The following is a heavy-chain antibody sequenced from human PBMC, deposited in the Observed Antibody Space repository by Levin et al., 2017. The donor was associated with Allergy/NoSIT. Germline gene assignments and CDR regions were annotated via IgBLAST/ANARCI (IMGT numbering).Heavy chain of an antibody. D-gene: IGHD1-1*01. J-gene: IGHJ4*02. CDR3: VREIAEEGT. Sequence: GESLKISCAASGFTFSNYAMHWVRQAPGKGLEWVGVISDDGSSEFYIDSVKGRFTISRDNSKNRLYMQMDSLRAEDTALYYCVREIAEEGTWGQGTLVIVSS. CDR1: GFTFSNYA. V-gene: IGHV3-30-3*01. CDR2: ISDDGSSE.